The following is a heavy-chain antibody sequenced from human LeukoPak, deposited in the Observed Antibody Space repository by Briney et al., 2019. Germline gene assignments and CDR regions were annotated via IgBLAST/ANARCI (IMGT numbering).Heavy chain of an antibody. CDR2: ISYDGSNK. CDR3: ARDADS. V-gene: IGHV3-30-3*01. Sequence: PGGSLRLSCAASGFTFSSYAMHWVRQAPGKGLEWVAVISYDGSNKYYADSVKGRFTISRDNSKNTLYLQMNSLRAEDTAVYYCARDADSWGQGTLVTVSS. J-gene: IGHJ4*02. CDR1: GFTFSSYA.